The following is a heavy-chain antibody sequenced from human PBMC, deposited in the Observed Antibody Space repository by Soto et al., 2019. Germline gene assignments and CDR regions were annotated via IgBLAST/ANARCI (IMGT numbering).Heavy chain of an antibody. CDR1: GGSISSYY. Sequence: SETLPLTCSVSGGSISSYYWSWIRQPTGKGLEWIGYIYYSVSTNYNPSLKSRVTISVDTSKNQFSLKLSSVTAADTAVYYCARHSPPMYDILTGTTLDPYYGMDVWGQGTTVTVSS. J-gene: IGHJ6*02. CDR2: IYYSVST. D-gene: IGHD3-9*01. V-gene: IGHV4-59*08. CDR3: ARHSPPMYDILTGTTLDPYYGMDV.